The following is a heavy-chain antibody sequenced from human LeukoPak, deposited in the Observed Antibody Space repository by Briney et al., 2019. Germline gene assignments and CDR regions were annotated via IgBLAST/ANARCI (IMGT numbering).Heavy chain of an antibody. CDR1: GFTFNNYS. J-gene: IGHJ4*02. V-gene: IGHV3-21*04. D-gene: IGHD1-26*01. CDR2: ISNSSSYI. CDR3: ARDVRELVTFDY. Sequence: GGSLRLSCAASGFTFNNYSMNWVRQAPGKGLEWVSSISNSSSYIYYADSVKGRFTISRDNAKNSLYLQMNSLRAEDTAVYYCARDVRELVTFDYWGQGTLVTVSS.